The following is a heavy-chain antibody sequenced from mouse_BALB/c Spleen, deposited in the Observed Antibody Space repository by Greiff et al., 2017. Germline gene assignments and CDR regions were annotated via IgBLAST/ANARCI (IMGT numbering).Heavy chain of an antibody. Sequence: EVKLVESGPGLVKPSQSLSLTCTVTGYSITSDYAWNWIRQFPGNKLEWMGYISYSGSTSYNPSLKSRISITRDTSKNQFFLQLNSVTTEDTATYYCARGRYDGFAYWGQGTLVTVSA. D-gene: IGHD2-14*01. J-gene: IGHJ3*01. CDR2: ISYSGST. CDR3: ARGRYDGFAY. CDR1: GYSITSDYA. V-gene: IGHV3-2*02.